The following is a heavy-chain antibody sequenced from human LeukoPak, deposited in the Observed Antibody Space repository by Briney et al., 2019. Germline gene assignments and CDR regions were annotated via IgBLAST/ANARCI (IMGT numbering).Heavy chain of an antibody. CDR2: ISAYNGNT. D-gene: IGHD3-22*01. CDR3: ARGAYDSSGYCSDAFDI. V-gene: IGHV1-18*01. J-gene: IGHJ3*02. CDR1: GYTFTSYG. Sequence: ASVKVSCMASGYTFTSYGISWVRQAPGQGLEWMGWISAYNGNTNYAQKLQGRVTMTTDTSTSTAYMELRSLRSDDTAVYYCARGAYDSSGYCSDAFDIWGQGTMVTVSS.